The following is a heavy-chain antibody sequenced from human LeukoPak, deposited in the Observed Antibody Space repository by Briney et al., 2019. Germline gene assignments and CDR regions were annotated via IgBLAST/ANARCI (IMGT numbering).Heavy chain of an antibody. CDR1: GFTFDDYG. V-gene: IGHV3-20*04. D-gene: IGHD3-3*01. J-gene: IGHJ3*02. CDR2: INWNGGST. Sequence: PGGSLRLSCAASGFTFDDYGMSWVRQAPGKGLEWVSGINWNGGSTGYADSVKGRFTISRDNAKNSLYLQMNSLRAEDTALYYCARGQVSIFGVVNAFDIWGQGTMVTVSS. CDR3: ARGQVSIFGVVNAFDI.